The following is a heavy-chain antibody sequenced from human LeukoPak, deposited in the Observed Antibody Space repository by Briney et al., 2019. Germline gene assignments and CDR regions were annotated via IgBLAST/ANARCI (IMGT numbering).Heavy chain of an antibody. Sequence: GGSLRLSCAASGFTFSSYSMNWVRQAPGKGLEWVSYISDRSHNIYYADSVKGRFTISRDNAENSLYLQMNSLREEDTAVYYCARERFGDFDYGGQGTLVTVSS. CDR1: GFTFSSYS. CDR2: ISDRSHNI. J-gene: IGHJ4*02. V-gene: IGHV3-48*02. CDR3: ARERFGDFDY. D-gene: IGHD3-10*01.